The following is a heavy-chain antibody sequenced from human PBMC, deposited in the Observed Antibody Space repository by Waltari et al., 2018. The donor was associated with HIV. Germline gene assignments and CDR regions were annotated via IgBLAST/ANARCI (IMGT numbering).Heavy chain of an antibody. J-gene: IGHJ2*01. Sequence: QLQESGPALVKPSETLSLSCPVSGFPLTSKTYYWGWVRQSPGKILDWIASVYYGGKTYNNPSLKSRLSLSLDTSKNRLSLNVTSVTAADTAVYYCARHSGPYVHFFDLWGRGTLVTVTS. V-gene: IGHV4-39*01. D-gene: IGHD3-16*01. CDR3: ARHSGPYVHFFDL. CDR2: VYYGGKT. CDR1: GFPLTSKTYY.